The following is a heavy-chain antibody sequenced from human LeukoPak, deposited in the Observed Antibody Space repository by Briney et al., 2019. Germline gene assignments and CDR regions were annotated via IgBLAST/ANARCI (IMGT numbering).Heavy chain of an antibody. V-gene: IGHV3-7*01. D-gene: IGHD3-3*01. CDR2: IKQDGSEK. J-gene: IGHJ4*02. CDR1: GFTFSSYW. Sequence: GGSLRLSCAASGFTFSSYWMSWVRQAPGKGLEWVANIKQDGSEKYYVDSVKGRFTISRDNAKNSLYLQMNSLRAEDTAVYYCARARYYDFWGGYLFDYWGQGTLVTVSS. CDR3: ARARYYDFWGGYLFDY.